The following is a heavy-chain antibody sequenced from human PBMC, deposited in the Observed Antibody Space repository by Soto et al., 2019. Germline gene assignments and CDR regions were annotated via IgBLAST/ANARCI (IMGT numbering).Heavy chain of an antibody. CDR2: ISGSGGST. CDR1: GLTFSSYA. D-gene: IGHD1-1*01. CDR3: AKCRLPKREALYNWFDP. J-gene: IGHJ5*02. V-gene: IGHV3-23*01. Sequence: GGSLRLSCAASGLTFSSYAMSWVRQAPGKGLEWVSAISGSGGSTYYADSVKGRFTISRDNSKNTLYLQMNSLRAEDTAVYYCAKCRLPKREALYNWFDPWGQGTLVTVSS.